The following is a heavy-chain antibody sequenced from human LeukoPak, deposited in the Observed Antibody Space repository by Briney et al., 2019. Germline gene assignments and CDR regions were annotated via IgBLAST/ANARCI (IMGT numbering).Heavy chain of an antibody. V-gene: IGHV3-64*01. Sequence: GGSLRLSCAASGFTFSSYAMHWVRQAPGKGLEYVSAISSNGGSTYYANSVKGRFTISRDNSKNTLYLQMGSLRAEDMAVYYCASPPDGYDILTSYYTVGYWGQGTLVTVSS. D-gene: IGHD3-9*01. CDR2: ISSNGGST. J-gene: IGHJ4*02. CDR1: GFTFSSYA. CDR3: ASPPDGYDILTSYYTVGY.